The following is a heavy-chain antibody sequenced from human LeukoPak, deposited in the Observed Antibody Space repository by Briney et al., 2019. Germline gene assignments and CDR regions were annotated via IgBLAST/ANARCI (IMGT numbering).Heavy chain of an antibody. Sequence: PSETLSLTCTVSGGSISSYYWGWIRQPPGKGLEWIGYIYYSGSTNYNPSLKSRVTISVDTPKNQFSLKLSSVTAADTAVYYCARDSSSSWYWTEWGSGAFDIWGQGTMVTVSS. CDR1: GGSISSYY. J-gene: IGHJ3*02. D-gene: IGHD6-13*01. CDR3: ARDSSSSWYWTEWGSGAFDI. CDR2: IYYSGST. V-gene: IGHV4-59*01.